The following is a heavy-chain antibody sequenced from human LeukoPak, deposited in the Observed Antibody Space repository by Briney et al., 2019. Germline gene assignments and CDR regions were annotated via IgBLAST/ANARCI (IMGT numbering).Heavy chain of an antibody. CDR3: ASSSSWNWFDP. V-gene: IGHV5-51*01. CDR1: GYSFTNYW. D-gene: IGHD6-13*01. CDR2: IYPGDSDT. Sequence: GESLKIYCKGSGYSFTNYWIGWVRQMPGKGLEWMGIIYPGDSDTRYSPSFQGQVTISADKSISTAYLQWSSLKASNTAMYYCASSSSWNWFDPWGQGTLVTVSS. J-gene: IGHJ5*02.